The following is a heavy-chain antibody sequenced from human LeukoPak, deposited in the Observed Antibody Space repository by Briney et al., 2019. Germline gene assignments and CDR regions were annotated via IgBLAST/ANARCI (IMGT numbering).Heavy chain of an antibody. D-gene: IGHD3/OR15-3a*01. CDR1: GFTFSFYC. V-gene: IGHV3-74*01. J-gene: IGHJ2*01. CDR3: ARDSAWTTFDL. CDR2: INTAGSST. Sequence: GGSLRLSCAASGFTFSFYCMHWVRQAPGKGLVWVSRINTAGSSTSYADSVKGRFTISRDNAKNTLYLQMNSLRAEDTAVYYCARDSAWTTFDLWGRGTLVTVSS.